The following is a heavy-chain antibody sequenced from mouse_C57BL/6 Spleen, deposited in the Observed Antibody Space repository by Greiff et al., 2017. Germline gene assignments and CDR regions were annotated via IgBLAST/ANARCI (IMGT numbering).Heavy chain of an antibody. CDR2: IDPETGGT. CDR3: TKGGNNDYDRDWYFDV. D-gene: IGHD2-4*01. CDR1: GYTFTDYE. V-gene: IGHV1-15*01. Sequence: VQLQESGAELVRPGASVTLSCKASGYTFTDYEMHWVKQKPVHGLEWIGAIDPETGGTAYNQKFKGKAILTANKSSSTAYIELRSLTSEDSAVYYCTKGGNNDYDRDWYFDVWGTGTTVTVSS. J-gene: IGHJ1*03.